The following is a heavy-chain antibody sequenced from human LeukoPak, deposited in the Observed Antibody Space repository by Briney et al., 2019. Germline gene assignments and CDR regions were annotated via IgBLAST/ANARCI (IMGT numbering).Heavy chain of an antibody. V-gene: IGHV1-69*05. Sequence: ASVKVSCKASGGTFSSYAISWVRQAPGQGLEWMGRIIPIFGTANYAQKFQGRVTITTDESTSTAYMELSSLRSEDTAVYYRARDFYDSSGYYYLFDYWGQGTLVTVSS. J-gene: IGHJ4*02. CDR1: GGTFSSYA. CDR2: IIPIFGTA. D-gene: IGHD3-22*01. CDR3: ARDFYDSSGYYYLFDY.